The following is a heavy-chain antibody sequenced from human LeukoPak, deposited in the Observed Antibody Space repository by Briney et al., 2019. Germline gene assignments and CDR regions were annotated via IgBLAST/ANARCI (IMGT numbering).Heavy chain of an antibody. CDR2: IYYSGST. D-gene: IGHD1-26*01. J-gene: IGHJ6*02. CDR1: GGSISSGEYS. V-gene: IGHV4-30-4*01. CDR3: ARDGMTPFDYSYGMDV. Sequence: SETLSLTCTVSGGSISSGEYSWSWIRQPPGKGLEWIGYIYYSGSTDYNPSLKSRVTTSVDTSKNQFSLKLSSVTAADTAVYYCARDGMTPFDYSYGMDVWGQGTTVTVSS.